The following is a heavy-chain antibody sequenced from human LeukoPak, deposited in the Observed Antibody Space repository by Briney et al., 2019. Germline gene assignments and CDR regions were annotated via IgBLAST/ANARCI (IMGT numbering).Heavy chain of an antibody. CDR3: ARESERPPGKVRGVIGYYFDY. CDR1: GGSFSGYY. J-gene: IGHJ4*02. D-gene: IGHD3-10*01. Sequence: SETLSLTCAVYGGSFSGYYWSWIRQPPGKGLEWIGEINHSGSTNYNPSLKSRVTISVDTSKNQFSLKLSSVTAADTAVYYCARESERPPGKVRGVIGYYFDYCGQGTLVTVSS. V-gene: IGHV4-34*01. CDR2: INHSGST.